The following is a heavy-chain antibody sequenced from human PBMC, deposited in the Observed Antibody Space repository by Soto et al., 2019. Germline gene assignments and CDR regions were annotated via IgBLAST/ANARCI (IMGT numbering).Heavy chain of an antibody. J-gene: IGHJ5*02. CDR3: ARGQTFDSSGWYGGDWFDP. Sequence: QEQLVESGGGVVQPGRSLRLSCAGSGFTFSSSGMHWVRRAPGKGLEWVAVVWYDGSNKYYADSVKGRFTISRDNSKNTLYLQMNSLRAEDTAVYYCARGQTFDSSGWYGGDWFDPWGQGTLVTVSS. CDR1: GFTFSSSG. D-gene: IGHD6-19*01. CDR2: VWYDGSNK. V-gene: IGHV3-33*01.